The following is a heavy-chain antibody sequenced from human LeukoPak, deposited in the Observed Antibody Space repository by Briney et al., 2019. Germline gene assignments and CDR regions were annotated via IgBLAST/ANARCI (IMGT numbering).Heavy chain of an antibody. CDR1: GGTFSSYA. CDR3: AELYCSGGSCLDY. Sequence: SVKVSCKASGGTFSSYAISWVRQAPGQGLEWMGRIIPILGIANYAQKFQGRVTITADKSTSTAYMELSSLRSEDTAVYYCAELYCSGGSCLDYWGQGTLVTVSS. CDR2: IIPILGIA. D-gene: IGHD2-15*01. J-gene: IGHJ4*02. V-gene: IGHV1-69*04.